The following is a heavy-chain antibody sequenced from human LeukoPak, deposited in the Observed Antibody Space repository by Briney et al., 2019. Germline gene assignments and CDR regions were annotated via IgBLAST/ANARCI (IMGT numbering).Heavy chain of an antibody. CDR1: GFTFSYYG. Sequence: GGSLRLTCAASGFTFSYYGMHWVRQAPGKGLEWVAFISYDGGSKYYADSVKGRFTISRDKSKTTLYLQINSLRAGDTAVYYCAKARSYYYYYYMDVWGRGTTVTVSS. J-gene: IGHJ6*03. CDR3: AKARSYYYYYYMDV. V-gene: IGHV3-30*18. CDR2: ISYDGGSK.